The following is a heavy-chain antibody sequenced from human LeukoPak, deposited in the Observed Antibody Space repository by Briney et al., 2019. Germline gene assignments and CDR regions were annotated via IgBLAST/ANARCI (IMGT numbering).Heavy chain of an antibody. J-gene: IGHJ4*02. CDR3: ARGLATMSYFDY. CDR2: RSTNHGHT. Sequence: ASVKVSCKASGYTFTNYDISWVRQAPGQGLEWMGWRSTNHGHTNYAQNLQGRVTMTTDTSTSTAYMELRSLRSDDTAVYYCARGLATMSYFDYWGQGTLVTVSS. CDR1: GYTFTNYD. V-gene: IGHV1-18*01. D-gene: IGHD5-24*01.